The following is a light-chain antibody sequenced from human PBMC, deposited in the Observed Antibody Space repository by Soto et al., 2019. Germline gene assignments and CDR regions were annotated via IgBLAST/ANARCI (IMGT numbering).Light chain of an antibody. CDR1: KWGDKY. CDR2: QDR. V-gene: IGLV3-1*01. J-gene: IGLJ2*01. CDR3: QAWDSNTVI. Sequence: SYELTQPPSVSVSPGQPASITCSGNKWGDKYACWYQQKPGQSPVLVIYQDRQRPSGIPERFSGSNSGNTATLTISGTQAMDEADYYCQAWDSNTVIFGGGTKLTVL.